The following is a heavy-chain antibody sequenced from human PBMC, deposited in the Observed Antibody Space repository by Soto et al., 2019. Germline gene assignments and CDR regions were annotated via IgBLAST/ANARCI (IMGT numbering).Heavy chain of an antibody. J-gene: IGHJ6*02. Sequence: SETLSLTCAVYGGSFSGYYWSWIRQPPGKGLEWIGEINHSGGTNYNPSLKSRVTISVDTAKNQISLNLNSVTAADTAVYYCARGGTSNYYYYGLDVWGQGTTVTSP. CDR3: ARGGTSNYYYYGLDV. CDR2: INHSGGT. D-gene: IGHD2-2*01. V-gene: IGHV4-34*01. CDR1: GGSFSGYY.